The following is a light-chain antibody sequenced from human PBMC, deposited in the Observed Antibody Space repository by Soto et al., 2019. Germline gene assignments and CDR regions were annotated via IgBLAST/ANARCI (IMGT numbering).Light chain of an antibody. J-gene: IGKJ4*01. CDR2: GAS. CDR3: QQYGSSRLT. V-gene: IGKV3-20*01. Sequence: EIVLTQSPGTLSLSPGERATLSCRASQSVSSSYLAWYQQKPGQAPRLLIYGASSRATGIPDRFRGSGSGTDFTLTIRRLEPEDFGVYYCQQYGSSRLTFGGGTKVEIK. CDR1: QSVSSSY.